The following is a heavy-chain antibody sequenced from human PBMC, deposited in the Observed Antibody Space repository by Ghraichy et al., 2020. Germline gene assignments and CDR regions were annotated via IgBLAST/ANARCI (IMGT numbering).Heavy chain of an antibody. CDR3: ARGERVADY. CDR1: GGSISSSSYY. V-gene: IGHV4-39*01. D-gene: IGHD1-26*01. Sequence: SETLSLTCTVSGGSISSSSYYWGWIRQPPGKGLEWIGNIYYSGSTYYNPSLKSLVTISVDTSKNQFSLKLSSVTAADTAVYYCARGERVADYWCQGTLVTVSS. J-gene: IGHJ4*02. CDR2: IYYSGST.